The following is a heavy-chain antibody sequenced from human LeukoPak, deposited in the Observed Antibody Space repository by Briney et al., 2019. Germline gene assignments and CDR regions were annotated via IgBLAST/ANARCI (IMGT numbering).Heavy chain of an antibody. CDR2: ISAYNGNA. D-gene: IGHD2-2*01. CDR1: GYTFTSYG. J-gene: IGHJ4*02. Sequence: ASVKVSCEASGYTFTSYGISWVRQAPGQGLEWMGWISAYNGNADYVQKLQGRVTMTTDTSTSTAYMEVRGLRSDDTAVYYCARVFAYCSSTSCLDYWGQGTLVTVSS. V-gene: IGHV1-18*01. CDR3: ARVFAYCSSTSCLDY.